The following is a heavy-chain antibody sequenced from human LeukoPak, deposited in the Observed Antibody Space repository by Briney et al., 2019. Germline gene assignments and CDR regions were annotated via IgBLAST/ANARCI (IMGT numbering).Heavy chain of an antibody. V-gene: IGHV3-21*05. Sequence: GGALRLSCAASGFTFRRYRMNWVRQAPRKRLEWVPYISCSCCYIYHAYSVQGPFPISRYNSQNSLYLQMNRLRAQDPAVYYWARIVNSWFSTYYYMDVWGKGTTVTLSS. CDR3: ARIVNSWFSTYYYMDV. D-gene: IGHD6-13*01. CDR1: GFTFRRYR. J-gene: IGHJ6*03. CDR2: ISCSCCYI.